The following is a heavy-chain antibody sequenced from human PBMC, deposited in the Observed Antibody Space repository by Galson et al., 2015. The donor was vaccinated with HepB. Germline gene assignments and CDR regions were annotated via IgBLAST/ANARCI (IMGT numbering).Heavy chain of an antibody. CDR1: GFTFSSYG. CDR2: ISYDGSNK. J-gene: IGHJ3*02. CDR3: AKTWWELRRNDAFDI. Sequence: SLRLSCAASGFTFSSYGMHWVRQAPGKGLEWVAVISYDGSNKYYADSVKGRFTISRDNSKNTLYLQMNSLRAEDTAVYYCAKTWWELRRNDAFDIWGQGTMVTVSS. D-gene: IGHD1-26*01. V-gene: IGHV3-30*18.